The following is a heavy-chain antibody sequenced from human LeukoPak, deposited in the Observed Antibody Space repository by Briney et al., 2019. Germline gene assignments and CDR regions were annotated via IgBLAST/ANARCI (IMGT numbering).Heavy chain of an antibody. CDR2: INPSGAST. CDR1: GYTFTSYY. J-gene: IGHJ5*02. D-gene: IGHD3-10*01. V-gene: IGHV1-46*01. Sequence: GASVKVSCKASGYTFTSYYMHWVRQAPGQGLEWLGIINPSGASTIYAQKFQGRVTMTRDTSTSTVYMELNSLRSEDTAVCYCARDGNGGSLWFRELLPLLAWGQGTLVTVSS. CDR3: ARDGNGGSLWFRELLPLLA.